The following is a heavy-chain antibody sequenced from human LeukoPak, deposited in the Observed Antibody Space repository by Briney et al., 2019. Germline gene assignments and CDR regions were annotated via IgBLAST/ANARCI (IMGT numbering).Heavy chain of an antibody. V-gene: IGHV3-11*06. D-gene: IGHD3-16*01. J-gene: IGHJ3*02. CDR3: ARGGLYWHI. Sequence: PGGSLRLSCAVSGFRFGDYYMIWIRQAPGQGLEWVSYISNSGSYTNYADSVEGRFNISGDNARNSLYLQMDSLRAEDTALYYCARGGLYWHIWGQGTMVTVSS. CDR1: GFRFGDYY. CDR2: ISNSGSYT.